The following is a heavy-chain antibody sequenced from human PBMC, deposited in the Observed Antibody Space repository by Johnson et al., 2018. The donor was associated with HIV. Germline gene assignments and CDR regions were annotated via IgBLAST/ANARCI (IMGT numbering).Heavy chain of an antibody. CDR3: TTGLTICGVVILDAFDV. CDR1: GFTFSNAW. D-gene: IGHD3-3*01. CDR2: IKSKTDGGTT. Sequence: EVQLVESGGGLVKPGGSLRLSCAASGFTFSNAWMNWVRQAPGKGLEWIGRIKSKTDGGTTDYAAPVKGRFTISRDDSKNRLHLQMNSLKTEDTAVYYCTTGLTICGVVILDAFDVWGQGTMVTVSS. J-gene: IGHJ3*01. V-gene: IGHV3-15*01.